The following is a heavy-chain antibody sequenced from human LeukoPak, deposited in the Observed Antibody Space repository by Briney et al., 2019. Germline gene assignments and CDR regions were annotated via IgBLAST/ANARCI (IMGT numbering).Heavy chain of an antibody. CDR1: GFTFSSYS. CDR2: ISSSSSYI. J-gene: IGHJ4*02. V-gene: IGHV3-21*01. CDR3: ARDNSGSYFDY. Sequence: GGSLRLSCAASGFTFSSYSMNWVRQAPGKGLEWVSSISSSSSYIYYADLVKGRFTISRDNAKNSLYLQMNSLRAEDTAVYYCARDNSGSYFDYWGQGTLVTVSS. D-gene: IGHD1-26*01.